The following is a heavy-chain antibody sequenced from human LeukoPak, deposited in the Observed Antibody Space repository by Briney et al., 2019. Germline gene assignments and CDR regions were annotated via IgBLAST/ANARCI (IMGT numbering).Heavy chain of an antibody. J-gene: IGHJ4*02. V-gene: IGHV4-61*01. Sequence: SETLSLTCTVSGGSISSSSYYWSWVRQPPGKGLEWIGFIYYSGSTNYNPSLKSRVTISVDASKNQFSLKLSSVTAADTAVYYCARSNHFDYWGQGTLVTVSS. CDR2: IYYSGST. D-gene: IGHD1-14*01. CDR1: GGSISSSSYY. CDR3: ARSNHFDY.